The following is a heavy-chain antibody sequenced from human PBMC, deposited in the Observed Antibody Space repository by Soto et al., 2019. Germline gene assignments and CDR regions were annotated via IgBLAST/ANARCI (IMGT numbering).Heavy chain of an antibody. D-gene: IGHD1-1*01. Sequence: ASVKVSCKVSGYTLTELSMHWVRQAPGKGLGWMGGFDPEDGETIYAQKFQGRVTMTEDTSTDTAYMELSSLRSEDTAVYYCATLEQGRMVAYYYYGMDVWGQGTTVTVSS. CDR2: FDPEDGET. CDR3: ATLEQGRMVAYYYYGMDV. V-gene: IGHV1-24*01. J-gene: IGHJ6*02. CDR1: GYTLTELS.